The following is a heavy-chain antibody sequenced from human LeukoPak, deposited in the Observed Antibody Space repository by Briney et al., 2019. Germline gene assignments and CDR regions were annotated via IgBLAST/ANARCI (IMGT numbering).Heavy chain of an antibody. CDR3: ARDLGYCSGGSCYRYSDY. V-gene: IGHV3-48*03. Sequence: PGGSLRLSCAASGFTFSNYEMNWVRQAPGKGLEWVSYISSSGSTIYYADSVKGRFTISRDNAKNSLYLQMNSLRAEDTAVYYCARDLGYCSGGSCYRYSDYWGQGTLVTVSS. J-gene: IGHJ4*02. D-gene: IGHD2-15*01. CDR1: GFTFSNYE. CDR2: ISSSGSTI.